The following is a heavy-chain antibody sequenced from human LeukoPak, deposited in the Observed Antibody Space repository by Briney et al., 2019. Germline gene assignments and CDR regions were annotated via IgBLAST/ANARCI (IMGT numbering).Heavy chain of an antibody. CDR3: ARAVRSKEGY. CDR2: INEGGSGN. Sequence: PGGSLRLSCAVYGFTFSSYWMTWVRQAPGKGLEWVASINEGGSGNHYVGSVQGRFTISRDNAQKSVYLEMNSRRAEDTAVYDCARAVRSKEGYWVQGALVAV. D-gene: IGHD4-17*01. J-gene: IGHJ4*02. V-gene: IGHV3-7*03. CDR1: GFTFSSYW.